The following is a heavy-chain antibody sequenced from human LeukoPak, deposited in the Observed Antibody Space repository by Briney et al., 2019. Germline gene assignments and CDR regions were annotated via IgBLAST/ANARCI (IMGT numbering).Heavy chain of an antibody. V-gene: IGHV4-39*07. Sequence: SETLFLTCTVSGGSISSSSYYWGWIRQPPGKGLEWIGEINHSGSTNYNPSLKSRVTISVDTSKNQFSLQLISVTAADTAVYYCARDRDGYNGGAFDIWGQGTLVTVSS. J-gene: IGHJ4*02. D-gene: IGHD5-24*01. CDR1: GGSISSSSYY. CDR2: INHSGST. CDR3: ARDRDGYNGGAFDI.